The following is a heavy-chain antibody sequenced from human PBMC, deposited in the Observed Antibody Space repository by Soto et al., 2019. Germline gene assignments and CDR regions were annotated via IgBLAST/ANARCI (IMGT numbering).Heavy chain of an antibody. Sequence: GASVKVSCKASGGTFSSYAISWVRQAPGQGLEWMGGIIPIFGTANYAQKFQGRVTITADESTSTAYMELSSLRSEDTAVYYCARDAYLYSSSWYVHWGQGTLVTVSS. J-gene: IGHJ5*02. CDR3: ARDAYLYSSSWYVH. D-gene: IGHD6-13*01. CDR2: IIPIFGTA. CDR1: GGTFSSYA. V-gene: IGHV1-69*13.